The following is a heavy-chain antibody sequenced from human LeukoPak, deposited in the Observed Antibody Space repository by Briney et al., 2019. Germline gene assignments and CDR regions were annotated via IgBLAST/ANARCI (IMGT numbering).Heavy chain of an antibody. J-gene: IGHJ4*02. D-gene: IGHD2-2*01. V-gene: IGHV4-4*07. CDR3: AIRSREPTAFDY. Sequence: LTCXXSXGXINTYLWXWIRQPAGKGLEWVGRFLSGEGTTYNPSLKSRLTVSLDTSKNQFSLRLNSVTAADTAVYYCAIRSREPTAFDYXGQGXXV. CDR1: XGXINTYL. CDR2: FLSGEGT.